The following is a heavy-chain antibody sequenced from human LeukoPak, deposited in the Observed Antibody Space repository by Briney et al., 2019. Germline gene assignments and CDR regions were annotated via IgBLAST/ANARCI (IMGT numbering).Heavy chain of an antibody. D-gene: IGHD1-1*01. CDR2: VIPILGIA. J-gene: IGHJ4*02. Sequence: GASVKVSCKASGGTFSSYAISWVRQAPGQGLEWMGRVIPILGIANYAQKFQGRVTITADKSTSTAYMELSSLRSEDTAVYYCARDVPLSEGVLERPDYWGQGTLVTVSS. CDR1: GGTFSSYA. V-gene: IGHV1-69*04. CDR3: ARDVPLSEGVLERPDY.